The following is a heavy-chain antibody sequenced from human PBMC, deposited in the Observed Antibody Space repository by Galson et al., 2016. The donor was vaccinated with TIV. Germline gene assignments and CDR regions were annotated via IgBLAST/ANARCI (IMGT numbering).Heavy chain of an antibody. J-gene: IGHJ5*02. D-gene: IGHD6-6*01. CDR3: AREVGSSSTSWFDP. CDR1: EDTFTAYY. CDR2: INPDNGDT. Sequence: SVKVSCKASEDTFTAYYIHWVRQAPGLGLEWMGWINPDNGDTNYAQKFEGRVTMTRDTSMTTVYMDLSSLKSDDTAVYYCAREVGSSSTSWFDPWGQGTQVTVSS. V-gene: IGHV1-2*02.